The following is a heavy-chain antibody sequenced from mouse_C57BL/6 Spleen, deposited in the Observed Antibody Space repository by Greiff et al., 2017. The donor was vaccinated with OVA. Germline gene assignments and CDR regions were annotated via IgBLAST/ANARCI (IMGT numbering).Heavy chain of an antibody. Sequence: QVQLKESGPGILQPSQTLSLTCSFSGFSLSTFGMGVGWIRQPSGKGLEWLAHIWWDDDKYYNPALKSLTISKDTSKNQVFLKIANVDTADTATYYCARIPTVEGFDYWGQGTTLTVSS. CDR3: ARIPTVEGFDY. J-gene: IGHJ2*01. D-gene: IGHD1-1*01. CDR1: GFSLSTFGMG. CDR2: IWWDDDK. V-gene: IGHV8-8*01.